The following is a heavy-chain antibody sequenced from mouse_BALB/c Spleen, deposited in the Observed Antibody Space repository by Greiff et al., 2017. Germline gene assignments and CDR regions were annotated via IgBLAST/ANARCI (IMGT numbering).Heavy chain of an antibody. J-gene: IGHJ2*01. CDR2: ISDGGSYT. Sequence: EVMLVESGGGLVKPGGSLKLSCAASGFTFSDYYMYWVRQTPEKRLEWVATISDGGSYTYYPDSVKGRFTISRDNAKNNLYLQMSSLKSEDTAMYYCARVLYGSLDYWGQGTTLTVSS. CDR3: ARVLYGSLDY. D-gene: IGHD1-1*01. V-gene: IGHV5-4*02. CDR1: GFTFSDYY.